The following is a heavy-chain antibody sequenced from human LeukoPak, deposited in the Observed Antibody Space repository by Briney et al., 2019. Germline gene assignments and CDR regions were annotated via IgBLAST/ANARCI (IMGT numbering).Heavy chain of an antibody. Sequence: SGGSLRLSCAASGITFTRAWMTWVRQAPGKGLEWVSSISSSSSYIYYADSVKGRFTISRDNAKNSLYLQMNSLRAEDTAVYYCARETPRRGETRDGYRWGQGPLVTVSS. D-gene: IGHD5-24*01. CDR1: GITFTRAW. CDR3: ARETPRRGETRDGYR. V-gene: IGHV3-21*01. CDR2: ISSSSSYI. J-gene: IGHJ4*02.